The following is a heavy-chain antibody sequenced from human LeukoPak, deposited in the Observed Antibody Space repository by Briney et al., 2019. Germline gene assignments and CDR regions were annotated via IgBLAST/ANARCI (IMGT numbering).Heavy chain of an antibody. J-gene: IGHJ4*02. V-gene: IGHV4-61*01. Sequence: SETLSLTCTVSGGSVSSGNYYRSWIRQPPGKGLEWIGYIYYSGSTNYSPSLKSRVTTSVDTSKNQFSLNLSSVTAADTAVYYCARLYSSGWHYFDYWGQGTLVTVSS. D-gene: IGHD6-19*01. CDR1: GGSVSSGNYY. CDR3: ARLYSSGWHYFDY. CDR2: IYYSGST.